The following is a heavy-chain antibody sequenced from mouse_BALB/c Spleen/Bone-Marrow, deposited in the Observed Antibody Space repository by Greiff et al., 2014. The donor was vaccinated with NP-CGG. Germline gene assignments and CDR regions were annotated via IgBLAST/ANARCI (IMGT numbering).Heavy chain of an antibody. V-gene: IGHV5-6-4*01. CDR2: ITSGGGYA. CDR3: ARDLHDGYSYYAMDY. Sequence: VQLKESGGGLVKPGGSLKLSCAASGFTFSSYTMSWVRQTPEKRLEWVATITSGGGYAYYPDSVKGRFTISRDNAKNTLYLQMSSLKSEDTAMYYCARDLHDGYSYYAMDYWGQGTSVTVSS. D-gene: IGHD2-3*01. J-gene: IGHJ4*01. CDR1: GFTFSSYT.